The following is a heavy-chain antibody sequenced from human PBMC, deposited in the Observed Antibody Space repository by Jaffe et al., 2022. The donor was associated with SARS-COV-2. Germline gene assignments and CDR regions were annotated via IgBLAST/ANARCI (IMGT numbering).Heavy chain of an antibody. CDR3: ARAGMRGYGDYESEVGYYYYGMDV. Sequence: QVQLQQSGPGLVKPSQTLSLTCAISGDSVSSNSAAWNWIRQSPSRGLEWLGRTYYRSKWYNDYAVSVKSRITINPDTSKNQFSLQLNSVTPEDTAVYYCARAGMRGYGDYESEVGYYYYGMDVWGQGTTVTVSS. CDR2: TYYRSKWYN. J-gene: IGHJ6*02. CDR1: GDSVSSNSAA. V-gene: IGHV6-1*01. D-gene: IGHD4-17*01.